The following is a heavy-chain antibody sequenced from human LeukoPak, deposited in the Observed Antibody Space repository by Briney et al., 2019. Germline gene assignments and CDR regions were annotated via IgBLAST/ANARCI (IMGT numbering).Heavy chain of an antibody. J-gene: IGHJ3*02. CDR1: GFTFSSYE. V-gene: IGHV3-48*03. CDR3: ARARWCSSTSCYFAAFDI. CDR2: ISSSGSTI. Sequence: PGGSLRLSCAASGFTFSSYEMNWVRQAPGKGLEWVSYISSSGSTIYYADSVKGRFTISGDNAKNSLYLQMNSLRAEDTAVYYCARARWCSSTSCYFAAFDIWGQGTMVTVSS. D-gene: IGHD2-2*01.